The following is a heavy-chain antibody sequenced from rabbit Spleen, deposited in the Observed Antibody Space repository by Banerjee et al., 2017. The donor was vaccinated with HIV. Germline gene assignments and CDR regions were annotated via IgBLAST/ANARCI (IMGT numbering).Heavy chain of an antibody. CDR2: INTGSTGSA. CDR3: ARDTSSSFSSYGMDL. D-gene: IGHD1-1*01. Sequence: QEQLEESGGDLVKPEGSLTLTCTASGFTFSSYWIYWVRQAPGKGLEWIGCINTGSTGSAYYASWVISRFTISKTSSTTVTLQMTSLTAADTATYFCARDTSSSFSSYGMDLWGQGTLVTVS. CDR1: GFTFSSYW. J-gene: IGHJ6*01. V-gene: IGHV1S45*01.